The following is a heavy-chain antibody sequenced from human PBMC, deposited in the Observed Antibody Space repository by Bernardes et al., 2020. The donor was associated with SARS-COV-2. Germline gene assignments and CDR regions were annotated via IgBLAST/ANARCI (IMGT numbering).Heavy chain of an antibody. Sequence: GGSLRLSCAASGFTFSNYAMSWVRQAPGKGLEWVSSISGSGDGTYYADSVKGRFTISRDNSQNTLNLQMHSLRADDTAVYYCAKATKDIILVPAALNYYGMDVWGQGTTVTVSS. CDR3: AKATKDIILVPAALNYYGMDV. CDR1: GFTFSNYA. CDR2: ISGSGDGT. J-gene: IGHJ6*02. V-gene: IGHV3-23*01. D-gene: IGHD2-2*01.